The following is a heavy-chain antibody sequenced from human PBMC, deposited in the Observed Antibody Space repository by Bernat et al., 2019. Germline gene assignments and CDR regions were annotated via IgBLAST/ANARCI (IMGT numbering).Heavy chain of an antibody. CDR1: GFTFSSYG. J-gene: IGHJ5*02. D-gene: IGHD4-17*01. CDR2: ISYDGSNK. V-gene: IGHV3-30*18. Sequence: QVQLVESGGGVVQPGRSLRLSCAASGFTFSSYGMHWVRQAPGKGLEWVAVISYDGSNKYYADSVKGRFTISRDNSKNTLYLQMNSLRAEDTAVYYCAKDTQTYGDYSLFDPWGQGTLVTVSS. CDR3: AKDTQTYGDYSLFDP.